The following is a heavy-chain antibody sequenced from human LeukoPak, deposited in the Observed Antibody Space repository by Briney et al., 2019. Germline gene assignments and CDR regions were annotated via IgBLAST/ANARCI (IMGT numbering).Heavy chain of an antibody. CDR3: ARKYCSGGSCYCFDY. V-gene: IGHV4-34*01. CDR1: GGSFSGYY. D-gene: IGHD2-15*01. Sequence: SETLSLTCAVYGGSFSGYYWSWIRQPPGKGLEWIGEINHSGSTIYNLSLKSRVTILLDTSKNQLSLKLSSVTAADTAVYYCARKYCSGGSCYCFDYWGQGTLVTVSS. CDR2: INHSGST. J-gene: IGHJ4*02.